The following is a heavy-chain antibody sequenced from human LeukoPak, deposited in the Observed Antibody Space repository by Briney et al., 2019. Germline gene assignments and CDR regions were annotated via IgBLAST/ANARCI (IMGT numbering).Heavy chain of an antibody. D-gene: IGHD3-3*01. Sequence: ASVKVSCKASGYTFTSYGIRWMRQAPAQGLEWMGWISAYNGNTNYAQKLQGRVTMTTDTSTSTAYMELRSLRSDDTAVYYCARTRNVLRFLEWLSWGQGTLVTVSS. CDR3: ARTRNVLRFLEWLS. J-gene: IGHJ5*02. CDR1: GYTFTSYG. CDR2: ISAYNGNT. V-gene: IGHV1-18*01.